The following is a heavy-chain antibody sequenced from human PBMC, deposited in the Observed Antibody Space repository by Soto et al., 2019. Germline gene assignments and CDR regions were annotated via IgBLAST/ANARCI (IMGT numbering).Heavy chain of an antibody. J-gene: IGHJ5*02. CDR1: GYTLTELS. V-gene: IGHV1-24*01. CDR3: ATRVQRTFNWFDP. CDR2: SDPEDGET. Sequence: ASVKVSCKVSGYTLTELSMHWVPQAPGKGLEWMGGSDPEDGETIYAQKFQGRVTMTEDTSTDTAYMELSSLRSEDTAVYYCATRVQRTFNWFDPWGQGTLVTVSS. D-gene: IGHD6-13*01.